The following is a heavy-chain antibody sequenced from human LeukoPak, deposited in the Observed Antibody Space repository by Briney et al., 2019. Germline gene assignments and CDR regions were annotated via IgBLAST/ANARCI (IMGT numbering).Heavy chain of an antibody. CDR2: MHNGVHT. V-gene: IGHV4-59*01. CDR1: GDSISSYY. J-gene: IGHJ4*02. CDR3: AATIKRDYGDTNLDY. D-gene: IGHD4/OR15-4a*01. Sequence: PSETLSLPCTVPGDSISSYYWSWLRQPPGKGLEWIGYMHNGVHTNYKPSLKSRVTISGDTSKNQLSLKLTSVTAADTAVYYCAATIKRDYGDTNLDYWGQGTLVTVSS.